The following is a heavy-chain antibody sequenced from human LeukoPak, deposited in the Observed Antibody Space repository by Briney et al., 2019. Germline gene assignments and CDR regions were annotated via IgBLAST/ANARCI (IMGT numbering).Heavy chain of an antibody. Sequence: SETLSLTCTVSGGSIRGYYWSWIRQPPGKGLEGIGYIYYSGSTNYNPSLQSRVTISVDTSKNQFSLNLTSVTAAATAVYYCARYGSGAYPRFDYWGQGILVTVSS. CDR1: GGSIRGYY. CDR3: ARYGSGAYPRFDY. D-gene: IGHD3-10*01. J-gene: IGHJ4*02. V-gene: IGHV4-59*08. CDR2: IYYSGST.